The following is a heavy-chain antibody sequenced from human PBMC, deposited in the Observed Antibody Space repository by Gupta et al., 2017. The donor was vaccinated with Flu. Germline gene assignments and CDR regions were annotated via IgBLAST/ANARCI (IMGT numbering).Heavy chain of an antibody. V-gene: IGHV3-21*02. Sequence: DVQLMASGGGLVKPGGSLLLSCEVSGVRFSGHSMNWARQAPGKGLEWVACISSSSSYMFYAESVKGRFTISRDNAKNSLYLQMDSVRAEDTAVYYCARDGVGFMDDWGKGTTVTVS. CDR2: ISSSSSYM. CDR3: ARDGVGFMDD. J-gene: IGHJ6*04. D-gene: IGHD3-10*01. CDR1: GVRFSGHS.